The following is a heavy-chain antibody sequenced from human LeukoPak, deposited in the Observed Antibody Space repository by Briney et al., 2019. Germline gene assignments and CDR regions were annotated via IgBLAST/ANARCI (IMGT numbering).Heavy chain of an antibody. CDR2: IIPIFGTA. D-gene: IGHD3-3*01. CDR1: GGTFSSYA. Sequence: XVKVSCKASGGTFSSYAISRVRQAPGQGLEWMGGIIPIFGTANYAQKFQGRVTITADESTSTAYMELSSLRSEDTAVYYCARKPFKDFWYLDPWGQGTLVTVSS. CDR3: ARKPFKDFWYLDP. V-gene: IGHV1-69*13. J-gene: IGHJ5*02.